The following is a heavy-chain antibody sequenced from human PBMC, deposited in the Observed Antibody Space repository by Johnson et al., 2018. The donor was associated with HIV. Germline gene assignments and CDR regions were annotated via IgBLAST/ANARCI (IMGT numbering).Heavy chain of an antibody. V-gene: IGHV3-30-3*01. Sequence: VQLVESGGGLVQPDRSLRLSCAASGFTFDDYAMHWVRQAPGKGLEWVASISLDGSNTHYADSVQGRFTISRDNAKNSLYLQMNSLRDEDTAVYYCARDLRPPTRTFDLWGQGTMVTVSS. CDR3: ARDLRPPTRTFDL. CDR1: GFTFDDYA. CDR2: ISLDGSNT. D-gene: IGHD5/OR15-5a*01. J-gene: IGHJ3*01.